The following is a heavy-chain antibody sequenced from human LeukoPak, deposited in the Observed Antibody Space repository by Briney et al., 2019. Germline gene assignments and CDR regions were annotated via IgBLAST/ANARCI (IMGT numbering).Heavy chain of an antibody. D-gene: IGHD1-26*01. Sequence: PSETLSLTCTVSGGSISSYYWSWIRQPPGKGLEWIGYIYYSGSTNYNPSLKSRVTISVDTSKNQFSLKLSSVTAADTAVYYCAREGHSGSSSYDAFDIWGQGTMVTVSS. CDR1: GGSISSYY. J-gene: IGHJ3*02. CDR2: IYYSGST. V-gene: IGHV4-59*01. CDR3: AREGHSGSSSYDAFDI.